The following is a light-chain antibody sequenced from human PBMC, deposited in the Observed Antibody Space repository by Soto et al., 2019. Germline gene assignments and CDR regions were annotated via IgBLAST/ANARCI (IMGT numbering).Light chain of an antibody. J-gene: IGLJ2*01. CDR1: NSNIGAGFN. CDR2: ATN. Sequence: QSVLTQPPSVSGAPGQRVIISCTGSNSNIGAGFNVHWYQHLPGTAPKLLLYATNDRPAGVPERFSGSRSDTSASLAITGLQAEDEAEYYCQSYDSSLNVVVFGGGTKVT. CDR3: QSYDSSLNVVV. V-gene: IGLV1-40*01.